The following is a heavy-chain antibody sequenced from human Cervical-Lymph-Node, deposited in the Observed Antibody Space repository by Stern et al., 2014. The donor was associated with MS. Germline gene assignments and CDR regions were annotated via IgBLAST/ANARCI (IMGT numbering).Heavy chain of an antibody. CDR1: GGTISNYI. D-gene: IGHD3-16*02. V-gene: IGHV1-69*01. Sequence: VQLVQSGAEVKKHGSSGKVSCKASGGTISNYIIGWVRQAPGHGLEWMGGIIPMFGIAYYAEKFQDRVTITADESTSTAYIDLSALRSEDTAVYYCARATSDYIWGTYRFLDSWGQGTLVIVSS. CDR3: ARATSDYIWGTYRFLDS. J-gene: IGHJ4*02. CDR2: IIPMFGIA.